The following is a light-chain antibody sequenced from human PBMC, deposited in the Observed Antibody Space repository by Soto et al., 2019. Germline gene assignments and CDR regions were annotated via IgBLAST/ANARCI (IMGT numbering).Light chain of an antibody. V-gene: IGLV2-14*01. CDR3: SSYTSTNTQV. Sequence: QSALTQPASVPGSPGQSISISCTGTSSDVGGYKYVSWYQQHPGKAPKLMIYEVSNRPSGVSNRFSGSKSGNTASVTISGLQAEDEADYYCSSYTSTNTQVFGTGTKVTVL. J-gene: IGLJ1*01. CDR2: EVS. CDR1: SSDVGGYKY.